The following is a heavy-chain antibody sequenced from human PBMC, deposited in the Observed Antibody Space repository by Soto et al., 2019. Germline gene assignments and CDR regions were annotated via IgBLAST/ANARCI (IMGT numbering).Heavy chain of an antibody. V-gene: IGHV3-23*01. J-gene: IGHJ4*02. CDR1: GFTFATYT. D-gene: IGHD3-9*01. Sequence: GGSLRLSCAASGFTFATYTMDWVRQAPGKGLEWVSGIYGSGDSTFYADSVKGRFTISRDNSKNTLYLQMNSLRAEDTALYYCARDLTYMQGWDFEARGQGTLVTVSS. CDR2: IYGSGDST. CDR3: ARDLTYMQGWDFEA.